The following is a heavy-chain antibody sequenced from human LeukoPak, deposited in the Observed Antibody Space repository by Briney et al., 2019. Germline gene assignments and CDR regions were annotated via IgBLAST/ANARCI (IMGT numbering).Heavy chain of an antibody. CDR3: ARGSSSSWFYYYYYYMDV. D-gene: IGHD6-13*01. V-gene: IGHV1-2*02. J-gene: IGHJ6*03. CDR2: INPNSGGT. Sequence: GASVKVSCKASGYTFTGYYMHWVRQAPGQGLEWMGWINPNSGGTNYAQKFQGRVTMTRDTSISTAYMELSRLRSDDTAVYYCARGSSSSWFYYYYYYMDVWGKGTTVTVSS. CDR1: GYTFTGYY.